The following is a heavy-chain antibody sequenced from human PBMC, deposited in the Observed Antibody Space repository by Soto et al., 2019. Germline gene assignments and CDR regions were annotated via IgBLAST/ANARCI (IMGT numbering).Heavy chain of an antibody. D-gene: IGHD4-4*01. CDR3: ARHRRTTVAKFYFDN. J-gene: IGHJ4*02. CDR2: IFDSGNA. Sequence: SETLSLGCTVSGDSINSYCWSWIRQPPGKGLEWIAYIFDSGNANYNPSLKSRVTISVDTSKNQFSLKLTSVTAADTAVYYCARHRRTTVAKFYFDNWGQGALVTVSS. V-gene: IGHV4-59*08. CDR1: GDSINSYC.